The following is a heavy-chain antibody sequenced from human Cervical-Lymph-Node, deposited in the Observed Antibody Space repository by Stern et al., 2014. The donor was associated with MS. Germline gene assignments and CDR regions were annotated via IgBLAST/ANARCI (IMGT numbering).Heavy chain of an antibody. CDR2: TDPSESYV. D-gene: IGHD1-7*01. CDR1: GYSFTGYG. CDR3: ARHDSAGTILY. J-gene: IGHJ4*02. V-gene: IGHV5-10-1*03. Sequence: EVQLVESGAEGKRPGESLRISCKGSGYSFTGYGITWGRQMAGEGLEWMGRTDPSESYVKYSPSFQGHVTISADKSISTAYLQWSSLKASDTAVYYCARHDSAGTILYWGQGTLVTVSS.